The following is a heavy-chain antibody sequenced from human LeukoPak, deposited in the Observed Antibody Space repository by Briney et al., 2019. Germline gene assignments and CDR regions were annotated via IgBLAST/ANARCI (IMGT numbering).Heavy chain of an antibody. Sequence: SETLSLTCTVSGGSISSYYWSWIRQPAGKGLEWIGRIYTSGSTNYNPSLKSRVTMSVDTSKNQFSLKLSFVTAADTAVYYCARYYDSSGYYYEASWFDPWGQGTLVTVSS. CDR3: ARYYDSSGYYYEASWFDP. CDR2: IYTSGST. J-gene: IGHJ5*02. CDR1: GGSISSYY. V-gene: IGHV4-4*07. D-gene: IGHD3-22*01.